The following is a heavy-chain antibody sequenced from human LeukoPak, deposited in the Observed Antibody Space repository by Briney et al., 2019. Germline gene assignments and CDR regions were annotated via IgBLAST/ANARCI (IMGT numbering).Heavy chain of an antibody. D-gene: IGHD2-2*01. CDR2: ISSSGSTI. CDR1: GFTFSDYY. Sequence: GGSLRLSCAASGFTFSDYYMSWIRQAPGKGLEWVSYISSSGSTIYYADSVKGRFTISRDNAKNSLYLQMNGLRAEDTAVYYCARDSSGYCSSTSCYSEYYFDYWGQGTLVTVSS. CDR3: ARDSSGYCSSTSCYSEYYFDY. J-gene: IGHJ4*02. V-gene: IGHV3-11*04.